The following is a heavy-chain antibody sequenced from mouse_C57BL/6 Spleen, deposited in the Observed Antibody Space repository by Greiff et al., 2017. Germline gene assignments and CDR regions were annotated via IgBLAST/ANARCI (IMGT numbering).Heavy chain of an antibody. CDR1: GFTFSSYT. V-gene: IGHV5-9*01. CDR3: ARHEGGNYFDY. CDR2: ISGGGGNT. Sequence: EAMLVESGGGLVKPGGSLKLSCAASGFTFSSYTMSWVRQTPEKRLEWVATISGGGGNTYYPDSVKGRFTISRDNAKNTLYLQMSSLRSEDTALYYCARHEGGNYFDYWGQGTTLTVSS. J-gene: IGHJ2*01.